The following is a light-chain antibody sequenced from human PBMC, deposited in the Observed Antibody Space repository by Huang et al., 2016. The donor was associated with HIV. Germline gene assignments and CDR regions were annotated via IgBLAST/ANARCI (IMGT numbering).Light chain of an antibody. CDR2: ASS. V-gene: IGKV1-12*01. CDR1: QDVNKW. J-gene: IGKJ4*02. Sequence: DIKMTQSPSSVSASIGDRGSFTCRASQDVNKWLAWYQQKPGVAPKRLVYASSTLQSGAPARFRGSGSGTHFTLTINNLQAEDFATYFCQQSVTFPLTFGGGTKVELK. CDR3: QQSVTFPLT.